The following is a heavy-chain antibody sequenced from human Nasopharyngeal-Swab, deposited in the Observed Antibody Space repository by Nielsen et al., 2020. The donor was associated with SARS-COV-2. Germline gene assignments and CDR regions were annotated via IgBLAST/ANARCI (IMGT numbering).Heavy chain of an antibody. D-gene: IGHD4-17*01. V-gene: IGHV3-21*01. CDR2: ISSSSSYI. J-gene: IGHJ4*02. CDR3: ATDYVEPRDY. Sequence: WIRQPPGKGLEWVSSISSSSSYIYYADSVKGRFTISRDNAKNSLYLQMNSLRAEDTAVYYCATDYVEPRDYWGQGTLVTVSS.